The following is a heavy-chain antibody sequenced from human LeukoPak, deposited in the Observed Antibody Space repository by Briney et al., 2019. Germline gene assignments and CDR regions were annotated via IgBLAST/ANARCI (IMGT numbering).Heavy chain of an antibody. CDR2: IKQDGSEK. CDR1: GFTVSSNY. CDR3: ARALERFLEWDLFYFDY. J-gene: IGHJ4*02. D-gene: IGHD3-3*01. V-gene: IGHV3-7*01. Sequence: PGGSLRLSCAAPGFTVSSNYMSWVRQAPGKGLEWVANIKQDGSEKYYVDSVKGRFTISRDNAKNSLYLQMNSLRAEDTAVYYCARALERFLEWDLFYFDYWGQGTLVTVSS.